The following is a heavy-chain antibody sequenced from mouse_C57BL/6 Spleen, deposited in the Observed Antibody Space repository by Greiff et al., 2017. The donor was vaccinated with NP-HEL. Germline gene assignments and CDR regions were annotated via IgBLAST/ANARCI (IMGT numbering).Heavy chain of an antibody. D-gene: IGHD4-1*01. V-gene: IGHV5-16*01. CDR1: GFTFSDYY. CDR3: ARTNWQYYFDY. J-gene: IGHJ2*01. Sequence: DVMLVESEGGLVQPGSSMKLSCTASGFTFSDYYMAWVRQVPEKGLEWVANINYDGSSTYYLDSLKSRFIISRDNAKNILYLQMSSLTSEDTATYYCARTNWQYYFDYWGQGTTLTVSS. CDR2: INYDGSST.